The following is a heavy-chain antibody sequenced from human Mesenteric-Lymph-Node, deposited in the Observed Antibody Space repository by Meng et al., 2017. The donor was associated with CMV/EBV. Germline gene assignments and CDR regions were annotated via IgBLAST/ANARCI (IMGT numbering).Heavy chain of an antibody. CDR1: GFTFENYG. Sequence: SLSLSCVVAGFTFENYGMSWVRQAPGKGLEWVSVIYSGGSTYYADSVKGRFTISRDNSKNTLYLQMNSLRAEDTAVYYCAIGADFDYWGQGTLVTVSS. V-gene: IGHV3-66*01. CDR3: AIGADFDY. J-gene: IGHJ4*02. CDR2: IYSGGST.